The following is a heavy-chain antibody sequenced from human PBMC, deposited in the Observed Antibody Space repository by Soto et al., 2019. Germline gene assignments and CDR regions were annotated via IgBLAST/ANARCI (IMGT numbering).Heavy chain of an antibody. CDR3: ARDLAGLTTVLYFYGMDV. Sequence: ASVKVSCKTSGYTFTKYYICWVRQAPGQGLEWMGIINSGGGSTSYAQKFQGRVTMTRDTSTSTVYMELSSLRSEDTAVYYCARDLAGLTTVLYFYGMDVWGQGTTVTVSS. CDR1: GYTFTKYY. V-gene: IGHV1-46*01. CDR2: INSGGGST. J-gene: IGHJ6*02. D-gene: IGHD4-4*01.